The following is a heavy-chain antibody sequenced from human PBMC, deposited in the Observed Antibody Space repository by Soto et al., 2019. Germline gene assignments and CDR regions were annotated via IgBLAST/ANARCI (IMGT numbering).Heavy chain of an antibody. J-gene: IGHJ4*02. D-gene: IGHD6-19*01. CDR2: INDSGST. CDR1: GESFSGYY. Sequence: SETLSLTCAVYGESFSGYYWTWIRQPPGKGLEWIGEINDSGSTNYSPSLKSRVTISVDTSKNQFFLRVTSMTAADTAVYYCARRGLTPYPSACYYWSQGTLVTV. CDR3: ARRGLTPYPSACYY. V-gene: IGHV4-34*01.